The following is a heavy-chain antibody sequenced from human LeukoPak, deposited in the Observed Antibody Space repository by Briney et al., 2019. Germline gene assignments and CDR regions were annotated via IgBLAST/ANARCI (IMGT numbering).Heavy chain of an antibody. CDR1: GFTFSSYW. CDR3: AIDPSSLRDSFDY. J-gene: IGHJ4*02. CDR2: IKQDGSEK. V-gene: IGHV3-7*01. Sequence: GGSLRLSCAASGFTFSSYWMSWVRQAPGKGLEWVANIKQDGSEKYYVDSVKGRFTISRDNAKNSLYLQMNSLRAEDTAVYYCAIDPSSLRDSFDYWGQGTLVTVSS.